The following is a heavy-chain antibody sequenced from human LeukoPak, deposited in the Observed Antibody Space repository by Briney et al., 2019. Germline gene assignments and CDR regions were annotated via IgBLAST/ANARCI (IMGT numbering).Heavy chain of an antibody. V-gene: IGHV3-74*01. CDR3: TRAGQAYGLDH. CDR1: GFTFSNYW. CDR2: INGDGSRT. J-gene: IGHJ4*02. D-gene: IGHD3-10*01. Sequence: GGSLRLSCAASGFTFSNYWMHWVRQAPGKGLVWVSGINGDGSRTIYADSVKGRFTISRDNAKNTLYLQMNRLRVDDTAVYYCTRAGQAYGLDHWGQGNLVTVSS.